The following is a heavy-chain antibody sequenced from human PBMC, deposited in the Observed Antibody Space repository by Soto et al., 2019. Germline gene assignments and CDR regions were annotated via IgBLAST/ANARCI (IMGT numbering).Heavy chain of an antibody. J-gene: IGHJ6*02. D-gene: IGHD3-16*01. Sequence: VGSLILSCAASGFTFSRYWMHWVRQAPGKGLVWVSRISSYGSDTHYADSVKGRFTISRDNAKNTLYLQMNSLRAEDTAVYYCASNYAYAEGYYWYGIDVWGQGTTVTVSS. CDR1: GFTFSRYW. V-gene: IGHV3-74*01. CDR3: ASNYAYAEGYYWYGIDV. CDR2: ISSYGSDT.